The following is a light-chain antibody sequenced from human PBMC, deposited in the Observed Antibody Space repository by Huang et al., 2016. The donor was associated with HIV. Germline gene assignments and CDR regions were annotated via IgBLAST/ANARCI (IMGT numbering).Light chain of an antibody. CDR2: LGS. J-gene: IGKJ2*01. CDR3: MQALHTPYT. CDR1: RSLLHSNGYNY. V-gene: IGKV2-28*01. Sequence: DIVMIQSPLSLPVTPGEPASISCTSSRSLLHSNGYNYLDWYLQKPGQSPQLLIFLGSNRASGVPDRFSDSGSGTYFSLKISRVEAEDVGVYYCMQALHTPYTFGQGTKLEIK.